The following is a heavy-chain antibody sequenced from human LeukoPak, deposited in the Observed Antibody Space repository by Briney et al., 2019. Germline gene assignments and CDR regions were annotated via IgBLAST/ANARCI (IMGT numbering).Heavy chain of an antibody. CDR1: GFTVSNSY. CDR3: ARDPNYYNYGMDV. V-gene: IGHV3-66*01. J-gene: IGHJ6*02. Sequence: GGSLRLSCAASGFTVSNSYMSWVRQAPGKVLEWVSVIYSGDIGGYTYYSDSVKGRFTISRDNSKNTLNLQMNSLRDEDTAVYYCARDPNYYNYGMDVWGQGTMVTVSS. CDR2: IYSGDIGGYT.